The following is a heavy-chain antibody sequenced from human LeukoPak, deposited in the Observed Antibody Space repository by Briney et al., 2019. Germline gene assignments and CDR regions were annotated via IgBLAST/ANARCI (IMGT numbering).Heavy chain of an antibody. CDR1: GGSISSYY. V-gene: IGHV4-39*07. D-gene: IGHD6-19*01. J-gene: IGHJ4*02. CDR2: IYYDRST. Sequence: SETLSLTCTVSGGSISSYYWGWIRQPPGKGLEFIGTIYYDRSTSYNPSLMSRVTISLDTSKNQFSLNLTSVTAADTAVYYCAREGKLTGYFGGLGFNYWGQGILVTVSS. CDR3: AREGKLTGYFGGLGFNY.